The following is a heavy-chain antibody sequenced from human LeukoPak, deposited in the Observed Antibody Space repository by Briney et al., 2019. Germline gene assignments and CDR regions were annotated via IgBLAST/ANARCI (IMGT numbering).Heavy chain of an antibody. D-gene: IGHD1-26*01. CDR1: GFTFSSYA. Sequence: GGSLRLSCAASGFTFSSYAMTWVRQAPGKGLEWVSAISGSGDSTYYADSVKGRFTISRDNSKNTWYLQMNSLRAEDTAVYYCAKDHVVGGTYPNWFDPWGQGTLVTVSS. CDR3: AKDHVVGGTYPNWFDP. CDR2: ISGSGDST. V-gene: IGHV3-23*01. J-gene: IGHJ5*02.